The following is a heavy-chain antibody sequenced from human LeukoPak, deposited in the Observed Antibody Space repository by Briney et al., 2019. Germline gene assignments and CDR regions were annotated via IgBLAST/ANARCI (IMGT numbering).Heavy chain of an antibody. Sequence: GESLKISCKGSGYIFTTYWIGWIRQMPGKGLEWMGIIYPGDSDTKYSPSFQGQVTISADKSINTAYLQWSSLKAPDTAMYYCAKSSSTGVFYVMDVWGQGTTVTVPS. J-gene: IGHJ6*02. V-gene: IGHV5-51*01. CDR2: IYPGDSDT. CDR1: GYIFTTYW. D-gene: IGHD4-23*01. CDR3: AKSSSTGVFYVMDV.